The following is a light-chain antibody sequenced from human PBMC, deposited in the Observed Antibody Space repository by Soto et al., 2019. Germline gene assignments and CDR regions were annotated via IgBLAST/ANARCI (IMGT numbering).Light chain of an antibody. J-gene: IGKJ4*01. CDR1: QSGLYSSNNKKY. CDR2: WAS. Sequence: DIVMTQSPDSLAVSLGERATINCKSSQSGLYSSNNKKYLAWYQQKPGQPPKLLIYWASTRESVVPDRFSGSGSGTDFAFPFRSLQAEDVADYYCQQYYSTPLTFGGGTKVEIK. CDR3: QQYYSTPLT. V-gene: IGKV4-1*01.